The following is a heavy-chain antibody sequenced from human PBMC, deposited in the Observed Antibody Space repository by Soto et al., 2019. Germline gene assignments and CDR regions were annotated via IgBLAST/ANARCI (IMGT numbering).Heavy chain of an antibody. CDR2: IKQDGREK. J-gene: IGHJ4*02. Sequence: VQLEESGGTLVQPGGSLRLSCAASGLTFSNYWMSWVRQAPGKGLEWVANIKQDGREKYYVDSVRGRFTISRDNAKNSLYLQMSSLRAEDTAVYYCTKVVGLAGQDWGQGTRVTVSS. CDR3: TKVVGLAGQD. CDR1: GLTFSNYW. V-gene: IGHV3-7*01. D-gene: IGHD6-19*01.